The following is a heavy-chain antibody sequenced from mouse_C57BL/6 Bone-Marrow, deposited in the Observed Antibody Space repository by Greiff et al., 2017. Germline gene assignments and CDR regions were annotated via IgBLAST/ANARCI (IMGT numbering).Heavy chain of an antibody. CDR1: GYTFTSHW. CDR2: IYPGSGST. Sequence: QVQLQQSGAELVKPGASVKMSCKASGYTFTSHWIHWVKQRPGQGLEWIGDIYPGSGSTNYNATFQSKATLTVDTSSSTAYLQLSCLTSKNSAVYDCARDYYGSSYLYCDVWGTGTTVTVSS. J-gene: IGHJ1*03. D-gene: IGHD1-1*01. CDR3: ARDYYGSSYLYCDV. V-gene: IGHV1-55*01.